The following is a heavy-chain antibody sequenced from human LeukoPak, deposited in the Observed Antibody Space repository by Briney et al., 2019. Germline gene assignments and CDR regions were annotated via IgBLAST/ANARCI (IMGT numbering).Heavy chain of an antibody. V-gene: IGHV1-18*01. Sequence: ASVKVSCKASGYTFTSYGISWVRQAPGQGLEWMGWISAYIGNTNYAQKLQGRVTMTTDTSTSTAYMELRSLRSDDTAVYYCARDTGNYYDTRTVDYWGQGTLVTVSS. CDR1: GYTFTSYG. J-gene: IGHJ4*02. D-gene: IGHD3-22*01. CDR3: ARDTGNYYDTRTVDY. CDR2: ISAYIGNT.